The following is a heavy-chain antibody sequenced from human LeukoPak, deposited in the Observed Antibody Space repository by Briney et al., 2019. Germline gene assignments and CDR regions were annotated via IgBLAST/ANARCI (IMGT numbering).Heavy chain of an antibody. Sequence: SETLSLTCTVSGGSISSFLWSWIRQPPGKGLEWIGYINYSGTTNYNPSLKSRVTISVDTSKNQFSLKLSSVTAADTAVYYCARQYCSRSGCYNFDYWGQGTLVTVSS. CDR3: ARQYCSRSGCYNFDY. V-gene: IGHV4-59*08. D-gene: IGHD2-2*02. CDR2: INYSGTT. J-gene: IGHJ4*02. CDR1: GGSISSFL.